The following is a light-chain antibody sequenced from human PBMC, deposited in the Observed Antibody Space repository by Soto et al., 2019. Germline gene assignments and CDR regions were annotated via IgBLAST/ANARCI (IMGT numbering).Light chain of an antibody. CDR1: QGISSA. V-gene: IGKV1-13*02. CDR2: DVS. J-gene: IGKJ2*01. CDR3: RQFNSYPYT. Sequence: AIQLTQSQSSLSAYVGDRVTITCLASQGISSALAWYQQKPGKARKLLIYDVSSLESGVPLRLCGSGSGTDFMLTISSLKPEDFATYYCRQFNSYPYTVGQGTKLEIK.